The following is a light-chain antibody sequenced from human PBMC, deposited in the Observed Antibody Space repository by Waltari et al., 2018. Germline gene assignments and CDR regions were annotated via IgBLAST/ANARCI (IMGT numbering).Light chain of an antibody. V-gene: IGKV1-9*01. CDR2: AAS. CDR1: QGISSY. Sequence: DIQLTQSPSFLSASVGDRVTITCRASQGISSYLAWYQQKPGKAPKLLIYAASTLQSGVPSRFSGSGSGTEFTLTISSLQPEDFATDYCQQLNSYPLVTFGQGTKLEIK. CDR3: QQLNSYPLVT. J-gene: IGKJ2*01.